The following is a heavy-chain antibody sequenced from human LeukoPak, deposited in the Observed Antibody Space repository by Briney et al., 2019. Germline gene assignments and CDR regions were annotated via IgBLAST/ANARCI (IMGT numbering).Heavy chain of an antibody. J-gene: IGHJ4*02. CDR1: GFTFSNSA. V-gene: IGHV3-23*01. Sequence: PGGSLRLSCAVSGFTFSNSAMGWVRQAPGKGLEWVSGISISGGDTYYADSVTGRFTISRDNSKNTLYLQMDSLRAEDTAVYYCAKEEVPNDYWGQGTLVTVSS. D-gene: IGHD1-1*01. CDR2: ISISGGDT. CDR3: AKEEVPNDY.